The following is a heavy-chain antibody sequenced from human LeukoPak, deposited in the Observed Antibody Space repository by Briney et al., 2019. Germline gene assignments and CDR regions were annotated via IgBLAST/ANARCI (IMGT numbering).Heavy chain of an antibody. J-gene: IGHJ5*02. Sequence: GASVKVSCKASGYTFTSYGISWVRQAPGQGLEWMGWMNPNSGNTGYAQKFQGRVTMTRNTSISTAYMELSSLRSEDTAVYYCARVKSSSSWYIGSNWFDPWGQGTLVTVSS. CDR1: GYTFTSYG. D-gene: IGHD6-13*01. CDR2: MNPNSGNT. V-gene: IGHV1-8*02. CDR3: ARVKSSSSWYIGSNWFDP.